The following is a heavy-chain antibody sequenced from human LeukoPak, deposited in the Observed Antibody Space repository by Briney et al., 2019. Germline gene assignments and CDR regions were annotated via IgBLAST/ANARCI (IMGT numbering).Heavy chain of an antibody. Sequence: GGSLRLSCAASGFTFSNYWMHWVRQAPGKGLVWVSRINSDGRSTNYADSVKGRFTVSRDNSKDTLYVQMKSLRAEDTAVYYCAKDFVVVPGNVNYFDYWGQGTLVTVSS. CDR1: GFTFSNYW. CDR2: INSDGRST. CDR3: AKDFVVVPGNVNYFDY. V-gene: IGHV3-74*01. D-gene: IGHD2-21*02. J-gene: IGHJ4*02.